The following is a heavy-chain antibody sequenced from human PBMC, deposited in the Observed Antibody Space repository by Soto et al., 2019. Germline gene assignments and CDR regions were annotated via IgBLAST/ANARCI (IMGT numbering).Heavy chain of an antibody. J-gene: IGHJ5*02. V-gene: IGHV4-4*07. CDR1: GDSINSYY. CDR3: ARDQYYDSSGPTTNWFDP. CDR2: VHSSGST. Sequence: SETLSLTCTVSGDSINSYYWSWIRQPAGKGLEWIGRVHSSGSTTYNPSLQSRVTISVDTSKNQFSLKLSSVTAADTAVYYCARDQYYDSSGPTTNWFDPWGQGTLVTVSS. D-gene: IGHD3-22*01.